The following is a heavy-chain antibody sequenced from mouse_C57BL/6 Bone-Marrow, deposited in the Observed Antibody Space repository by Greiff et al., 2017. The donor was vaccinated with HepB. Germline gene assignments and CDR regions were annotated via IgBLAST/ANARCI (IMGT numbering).Heavy chain of an antibody. CDR3: ARACCAWFAY. CDR2: ISSGSSTI. D-gene: IGHD3-3*01. J-gene: IGHJ3*01. CDR1: GFTFSDSG. V-gene: IGHV5-17*01. Sequence: DVHLVESGGGLVKPGGSLKLSCAASGFTFSDSGMHWVRQAPEKGLEWVAYISSGSSTIYYADTVKGRFTISRDNAKNTLFLQMTSLRSEDTAMYYCARACCAWFAYWGQGTLVTVSA.